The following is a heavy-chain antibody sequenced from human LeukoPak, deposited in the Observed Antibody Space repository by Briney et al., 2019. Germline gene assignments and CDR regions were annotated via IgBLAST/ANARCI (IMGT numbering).Heavy chain of an antibody. CDR3: ARVRGNSMGI. J-gene: IGHJ3*02. CDR2: INHSGST. V-gene: IGHV4-34*01. CDR1: GGSFSGYY. D-gene: IGHD3-10*01. Sequence: SETLSLTCAVYGGSFSGYYWSWIRQPAGKGLEWIGEINHSGSTNYNPSLKSRVTISVDTSKNQFSLKLSSVTAADTAVYYCARVRGNSMGIWGQGTMVTVSS.